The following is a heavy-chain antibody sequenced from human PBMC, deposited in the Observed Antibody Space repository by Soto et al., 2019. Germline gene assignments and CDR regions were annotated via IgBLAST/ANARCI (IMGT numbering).Heavy chain of an antibody. CDR3: GGANY. J-gene: IGHJ4*02. V-gene: IGHV3-7*04. Sequence: EGQLVETGGGLVQPGGSLRLSCAASGFTFSAYWMTWVRQPPGKGLEWVANIKPDGSEEYYVDSVKGRFTISRDNAKNSLFLQMNSLRAEDTAVFFCGGANYWGQGILVTVSS. CDR2: IKPDGSEE. CDR1: GFTFSAYW.